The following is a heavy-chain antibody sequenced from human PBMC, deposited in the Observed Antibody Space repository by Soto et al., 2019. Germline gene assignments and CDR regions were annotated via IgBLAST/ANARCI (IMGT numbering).Heavy chain of an antibody. J-gene: IGHJ4*02. D-gene: IGHD1-26*01. CDR1: GGSISSGDYY. V-gene: IGHV4-39*01. Sequence: SETLSLTCTVSGGSISSGDYYWSWIRQPPGKGLEWIGSIYYSGGTYYNPSLKSRVTISVDTSKNQFSLKLSSVTAADTAVYYCAKPSGSYLYYFDYWGQGTLVTV. CDR2: IYYSGGT. CDR3: AKPSGSYLYYFDY.